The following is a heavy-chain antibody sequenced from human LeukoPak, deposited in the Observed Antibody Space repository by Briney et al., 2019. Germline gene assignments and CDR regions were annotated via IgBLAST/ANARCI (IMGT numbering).Heavy chain of an antibody. CDR1: GLTFSSYA. D-gene: IGHD3-22*01. V-gene: IGHV3-23*01. CDR3: AKGILSDYYDSSGYFALDY. J-gene: IGHJ4*02. CDR2: ISGSGGRT. Sequence: GGALRLSCAASGLTFSSYAMSGGRPAPGEGLEWGSAISGSGGRTYYADSVKSRVTISRDNSKNTLYLQMNSLRAEDTAVYYCAKGILSDYYDSSGYFALDYWGQGTLVTVSS.